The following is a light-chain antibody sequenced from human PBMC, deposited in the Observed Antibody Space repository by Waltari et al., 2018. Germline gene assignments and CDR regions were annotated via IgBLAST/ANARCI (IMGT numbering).Light chain of an antibody. Sequence: EIVLTQSPATLSLSPGERATLFCRASQSVSSYLAWYQQKPGQAPRPLISDASHRATGIPARFSGSGSGTDFTLTISSLEPEDFAVYYCQQRSNWPFSLTFGGGTKVEIK. V-gene: IGKV3-11*01. CDR2: DAS. CDR1: QSVSSY. CDR3: QQRSNWPFSLT. J-gene: IGKJ4*01.